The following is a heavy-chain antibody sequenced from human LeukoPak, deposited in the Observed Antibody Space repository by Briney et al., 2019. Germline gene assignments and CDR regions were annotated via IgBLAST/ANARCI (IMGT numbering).Heavy chain of an antibody. CDR3: ARDRGYSYFDY. D-gene: IGHD4-11*01. Sequence: GRSLRLSCAASGFTFNDYGMHWVRQAPGTGLEWVAVIWSDGTDKYHADSVKGRFTISRDNSRNTLYLQMSSLRVEGTAVYYCARDRGYSYFDYWGQGSLVTVSS. J-gene: IGHJ4*02. CDR2: IWSDGTDK. V-gene: IGHV3-33*01. CDR1: GFTFNDYG.